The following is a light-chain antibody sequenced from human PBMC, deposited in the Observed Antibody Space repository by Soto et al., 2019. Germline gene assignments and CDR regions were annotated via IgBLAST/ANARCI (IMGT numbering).Light chain of an antibody. CDR2: GAS. V-gene: IGKV3-20*01. J-gene: IGKJ4*01. Sequence: EIVLTQSPGTLSLSPGERATLSCRASQSVSSSYLAWYQQKPGQAPRLLIYGASSRATGIPDRFSGSGSGTDFTLTISRLEPEDFAVYYCQQYGSSPDTFGGGTKAEIK. CDR1: QSVSSSY. CDR3: QQYGSSPDT.